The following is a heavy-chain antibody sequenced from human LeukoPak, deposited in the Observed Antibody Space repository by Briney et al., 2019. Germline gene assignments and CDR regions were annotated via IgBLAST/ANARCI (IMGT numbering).Heavy chain of an antibody. CDR3: TRVSGGYDMSDY. CDR1: GFTFSSFW. CDR2: IRKDGSLQ. Sequence: GGSLRLSCAASGFTFSSFWMSWVRQAPGKGLEWVANIRKDGSLQYYVDSVEGRFTISRDNAKNTLYLQMNTLRADDTAVYYCTRVSGGYDMSDYWGQGTLATVPS. J-gene: IGHJ4*02. D-gene: IGHD3-9*01. V-gene: IGHV3-7*03.